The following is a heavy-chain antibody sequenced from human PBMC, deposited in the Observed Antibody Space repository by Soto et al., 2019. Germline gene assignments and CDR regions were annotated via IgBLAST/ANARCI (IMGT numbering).Heavy chain of an antibody. V-gene: IGHV3-48*01. CDR2: ISSSSDTI. CDR3: ARDPRYCSVGNCYSSYYYYYLDV. D-gene: IGHD2-15*01. CDR1: GFIFSSYS. J-gene: IGHJ6*03. Sequence: EVQLVESGGGLVQPGGPLRLSCAAAGFIFSSYSMNWVRQAPGTGLEWVSYISSSSDTIYYADSVKGRFTISRDNAKNSLYLQMNSLRAEDTAVYYCARDPRYCSVGNCYSSYYYYYLDVWGIGTTVTVSS.